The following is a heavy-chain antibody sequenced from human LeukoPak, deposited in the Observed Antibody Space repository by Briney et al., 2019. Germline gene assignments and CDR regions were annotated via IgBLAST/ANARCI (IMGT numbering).Heavy chain of an antibody. D-gene: IGHD5-12*01. V-gene: IGHV3-48*02. CDR3: ARGGYEFDY. Sequence: GGSLRLSCAASGFTFSSYSMNWVRHAPGKGLEWVSYISGSSSSIYDADSVKGRFTISRDNAKNSLYLQMNSLRDEDTAVYYCARGGYEFDYWGQGTLVTASS. J-gene: IGHJ4*02. CDR2: ISGSSSSI. CDR1: GFTFSSYS.